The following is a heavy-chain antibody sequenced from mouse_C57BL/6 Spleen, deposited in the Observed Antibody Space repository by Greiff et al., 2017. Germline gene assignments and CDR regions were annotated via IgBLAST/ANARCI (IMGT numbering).Heavy chain of an antibody. Sequence: QVQLQQPGAELVKPGASVKMSCKASGYTFTSYWITWVKQRPGQGLEWIGDIYPGSGSTNYNEKFKSKATLTVDTSSSTAYMQLSSLTSEDSAVYYCARSDGSSPRYWYFDVWGTGTTVTVSS. D-gene: IGHD1-1*01. CDR2: IYPGSGST. J-gene: IGHJ1*03. CDR1: GYTFTSYW. CDR3: ARSDGSSPRYWYFDV. V-gene: IGHV1-55*01.